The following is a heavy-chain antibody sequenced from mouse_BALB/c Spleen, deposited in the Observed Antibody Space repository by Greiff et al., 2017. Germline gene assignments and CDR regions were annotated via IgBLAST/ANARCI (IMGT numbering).Heavy chain of an antibody. Sequence: VQLQQSGAELVRSGASVKLSCTASGFNIKDYYMHWVKQRPEQGLEWIGWIDPENGDTEYAPKFQGKATMTADTSSNTAYLQLSSLTSEDTAVYYCNAWGTLYYYAMDYWGQGTSVTVSS. V-gene: IGHV14-4*02. CDR2: IDPENGDT. J-gene: IGHJ4*01. CDR1: GFNIKDYY. CDR3: NAWGTLYYYAMDY. D-gene: IGHD3-3*01.